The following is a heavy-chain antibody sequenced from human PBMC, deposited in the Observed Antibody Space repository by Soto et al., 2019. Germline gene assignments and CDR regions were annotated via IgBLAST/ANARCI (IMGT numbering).Heavy chain of an antibody. CDR3: ARGGGYCSGGSCSPAPFDP. J-gene: IGHJ5*02. CDR2: MNPNSGNT. CDR1: GYTFTSYD. Sequence: ASVKVSCKASGYTFTSYDINWVRQATGQGLEWMGWMNPNSGNTGYAQKFQGRVTITRNTSISTAYMELSSLRSEDTAVYYCARGGGYCSGGSCSPAPFDPWGQGTLVTVSS. V-gene: IGHV1-8*01. D-gene: IGHD2-15*01.